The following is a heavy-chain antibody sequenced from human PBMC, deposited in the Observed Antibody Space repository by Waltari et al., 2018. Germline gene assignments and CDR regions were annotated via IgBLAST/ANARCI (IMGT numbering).Heavy chain of an antibody. V-gene: IGHV2-5*01. J-gene: IGHJ4*02. Sequence: QITLKESGPTLVKPTQTLTLTCTFPGFSLNSSAEGVGWIRQPPGKALEWLALIYWNDDKRFRPPLKSRLSITKDTSKNQVVLTMTNMDPVDTATYYCAHTLQHIVATVLFDYWGQGTLVTVSS. D-gene: IGHD5-12*01. CDR1: GFSLNSSAEG. CDR2: IYWNDDK. CDR3: AHTLQHIVATVLFDY.